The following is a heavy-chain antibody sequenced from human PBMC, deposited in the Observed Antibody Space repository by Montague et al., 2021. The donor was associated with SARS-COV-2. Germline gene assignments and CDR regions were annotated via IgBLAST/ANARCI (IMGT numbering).Heavy chain of an antibody. CDR1: GFTVSRYS. V-gene: IGHV3-21*01. Sequence: SLRLSWAASGFTVSRYSLNWVRQAPGKGLEWVSAISSSSTYLLHSYSXKGLFTISRDNAKNSLYLQMNSLRAEDTAVYYCARAAHDYGDYDYWGQGTLVTVSS. CDR3: ARAAHDYGDYDY. CDR2: ISSSSTYL. D-gene: IGHD4-17*01. J-gene: IGHJ4*02.